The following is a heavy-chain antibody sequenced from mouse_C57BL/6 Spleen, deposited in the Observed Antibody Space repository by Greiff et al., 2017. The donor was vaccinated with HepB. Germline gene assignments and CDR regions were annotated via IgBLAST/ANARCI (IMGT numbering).Heavy chain of an antibody. Sequence: DVMLVESGGGLVKPGGSLKLSCAASGFTFSDYGMHWVRQAPEKGLEWVAYISSGSSTIYYADTVKGRFTISRDNAKNTLFLQMTSLRSEDTAMYYCARTPNYYGSSYDWYFDGWGTGTTVTVSS. CDR1: GFTFSDYG. CDR2: ISSGSSTI. V-gene: IGHV5-17*01. J-gene: IGHJ1*03. D-gene: IGHD1-1*01. CDR3: ARTPNYYGSSYDWYFDG.